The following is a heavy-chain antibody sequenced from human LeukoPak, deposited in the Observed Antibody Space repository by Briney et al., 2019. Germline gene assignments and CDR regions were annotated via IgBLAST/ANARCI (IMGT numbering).Heavy chain of an antibody. Sequence: SVKVSCKASGGTFSSYAISWVRQAPGQGLERMGRIIPIFGTANYAQKFQGRVTITTDESTSAAYMELSSLRSEDTAAYYCARVTMVRGVADYYYYMDVWGKGTTVTVSS. CDR3: ARVTMVRGVADYYYYMDV. CDR1: GGTFSSYA. CDR2: IIPIFGTA. V-gene: IGHV1-69*05. J-gene: IGHJ6*03. D-gene: IGHD3-10*01.